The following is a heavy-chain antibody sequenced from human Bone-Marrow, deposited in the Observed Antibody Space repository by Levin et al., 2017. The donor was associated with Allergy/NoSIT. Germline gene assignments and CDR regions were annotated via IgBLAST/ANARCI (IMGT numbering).Heavy chain of an antibody. D-gene: IGHD2-21*01. CDR2: ISYDGNKK. V-gene: IGHV3-30*18. Sequence: GGSLRLSCAGSGFTFSTYGMHWVRQAPGKGLEWVALISYDGNKKFYADSVKGRFTISRDNSKNTLYLQMSSLRVEDTAMYYCTKDIPLGDYWGQGTLVTVSS. CDR1: GFTFSTYG. J-gene: IGHJ4*02. CDR3: TKDIPLGDY.